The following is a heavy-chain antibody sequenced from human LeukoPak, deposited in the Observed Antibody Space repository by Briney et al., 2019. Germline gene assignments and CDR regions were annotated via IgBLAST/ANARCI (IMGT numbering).Heavy chain of an antibody. CDR1: GYTFTSYD. Sequence: ASVKVSCKASGYTFTSYDINWVRQATGQGLEWMGWMNPNSGGSNYAQKFQGTVTMTRDTSISTAYMELSRLRSDDTAVYYCARQNTAGFDPWGQGTLVTVSS. J-gene: IGHJ5*02. CDR3: ARQNTAGFDP. V-gene: IGHV1-2*02. D-gene: IGHD5-18*01. CDR2: MNPNSGGS.